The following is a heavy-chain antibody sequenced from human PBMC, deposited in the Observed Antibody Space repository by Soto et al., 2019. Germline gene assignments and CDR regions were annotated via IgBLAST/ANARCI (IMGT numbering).Heavy chain of an antibody. CDR3: AKLYYSETSGHFDY. Sequence: SLRLSCVASGFTFHNYAMHWVRQAPGKGLEWVSGISWDSESLDYADSVRGRFTISRDNTKNSLFLQMSSLRPEDTAVYYCAKLYYSETSGHFDYWGQGTLVTVSS. CDR2: ISWDSESL. D-gene: IGHD3-22*01. J-gene: IGHJ4*02. CDR1: GFTFHNYA. V-gene: IGHV3-9*01.